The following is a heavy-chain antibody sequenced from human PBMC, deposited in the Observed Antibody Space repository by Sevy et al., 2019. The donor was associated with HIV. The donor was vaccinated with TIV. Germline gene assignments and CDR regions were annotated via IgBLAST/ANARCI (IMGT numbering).Heavy chain of an antibody. V-gene: IGHV3-33*08. Sequence: GGSLRLSCAASGFIFSTYGMHWVRQAPGKGLEWVALIWDDGSSQYYADSVQARFTITRDNSKNTLDLQMNSLRAEDTAVYYCVSGASIAAAGNFAYWGQGTLVTVSS. J-gene: IGHJ4*02. D-gene: IGHD6-13*01. CDR2: IWDDGSSQ. CDR1: GFIFSTYG. CDR3: VSGASIAAAGNFAY.